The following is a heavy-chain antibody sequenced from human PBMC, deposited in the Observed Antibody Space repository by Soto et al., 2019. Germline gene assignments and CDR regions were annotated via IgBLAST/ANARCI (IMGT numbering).Heavy chain of an antibody. CDR3: ASDLYSSAASPIYYYYGMDV. Sequence: QVQLQESGPGLVKPSQTLSLTCTVSGGSISSGDYYWSWIRQPPGKGLEWIGYIYYSGSTYYNPSLTSRVTISVDTSKNQLSLKLSSVTAADKAVYYCASDLYSSAASPIYYYYGMDVWGQGTTVTVSS. V-gene: IGHV4-30-4*01. D-gene: IGHD4-4*01. CDR2: IYYSGST. CDR1: GGSISSGDYY. J-gene: IGHJ6*02.